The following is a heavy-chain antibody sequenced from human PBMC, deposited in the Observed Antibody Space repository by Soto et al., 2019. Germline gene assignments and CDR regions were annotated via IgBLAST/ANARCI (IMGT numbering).Heavy chain of an antibody. Sequence: GGSLRLSCAASGFTFSIYAMSWVRQAPGKGLEWVSAISGSGGSTYYADSVKGRFTISRDNSKNTLYLQMNSLRDEDTAVYYCAKDLTVARGLIYYGMDVWGQGTTVTVSS. CDR3: AKDLTVARGLIYYGMDV. CDR1: GFTFSIYA. V-gene: IGHV3-23*01. D-gene: IGHD3-10*01. J-gene: IGHJ6*02. CDR2: ISGSGGST.